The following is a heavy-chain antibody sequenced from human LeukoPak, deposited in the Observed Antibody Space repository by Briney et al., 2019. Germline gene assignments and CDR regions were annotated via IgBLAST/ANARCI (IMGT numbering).Heavy chain of an antibody. D-gene: IGHD6-19*01. Sequence: SETLSLTCTVSGGSMSPYHWGWIRQPPGRGLEWTGYIYYSGSTNYNPSLKSRVTISVDTSKNQFSLKLSSVTAADTAIYYCARAVSGRFDYWGQGTLVTVSS. CDR2: IYYSGST. CDR1: GGSMSPYH. V-gene: IGHV4-59*08. CDR3: ARAVSGRFDY. J-gene: IGHJ4*02.